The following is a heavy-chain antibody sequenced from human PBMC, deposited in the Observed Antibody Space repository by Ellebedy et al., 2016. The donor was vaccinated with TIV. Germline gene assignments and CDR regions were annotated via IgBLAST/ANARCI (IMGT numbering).Heavy chain of an antibody. V-gene: IGHV1-2*02. D-gene: IGHD4-23*01. J-gene: IGHJ4*02. CDR2: INPNSGGT. Sequence: ASVKVSCXASGYTFTGYYMNWVRQAPGETPEWMGWINPNSGGTNYAQNFQGRVIMTRDTSINTAYMELSRLRSDDTAVYYCATSVTPRSATFDYWGQGTLVTVSS. CDR3: ATSVTPRSATFDY. CDR1: GYTFTGYY.